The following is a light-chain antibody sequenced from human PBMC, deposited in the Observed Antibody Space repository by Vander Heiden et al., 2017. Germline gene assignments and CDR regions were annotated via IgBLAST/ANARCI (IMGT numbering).Light chain of an antibody. V-gene: IGKV1-5*01. CDR2: DAS. J-gene: IGKJ1*01. CDR1: QSISSW. Sequence: DIQMTQSPSTLSASVGDRVTITCRASQSISSWLAWYQQKPGKAPKLLIYDASSLESGVPSRFSGSGCGKEFTLTISSRQPDDFAAYYCQQHNSYSPWTFGQGTKVEIK. CDR3: QQHNSYSPWT.